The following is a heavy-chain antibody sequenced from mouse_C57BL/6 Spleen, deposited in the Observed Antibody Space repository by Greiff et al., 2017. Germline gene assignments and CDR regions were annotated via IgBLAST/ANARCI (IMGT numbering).Heavy chain of an antibody. CDR1: GFNIKDDY. Sequence: EVQLQQSGAELVRPGASVKLSCTASGFNIKDDYMPWVKQRPEQGLEWIGWIDPENGDTEYASKFQGKATITADTSSNTAYLQLSSLTSEDTAVYYCTTGRVVTTYYYAMDYWGQGTSVTVSS. CDR2: IDPENGDT. J-gene: IGHJ4*01. CDR3: TTGRVVTTYYYAMDY. D-gene: IGHD2-12*01. V-gene: IGHV14-4*01.